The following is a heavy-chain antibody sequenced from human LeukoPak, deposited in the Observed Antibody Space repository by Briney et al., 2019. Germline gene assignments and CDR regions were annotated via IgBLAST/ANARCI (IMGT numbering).Heavy chain of an antibody. CDR1: GYTFSSYG. D-gene: IGHD5-18*01. CDR2: ISGYNGNT. Sequence: ASVKVSCKASGYTFSSYGITWVRQAPGQGLEWMGWISGYNGNTNYAQKLQGRATMTTDTSTTTAYMELRSLRSDDTAVYYCVRQVDITMALPDYWGQGTLVTVSS. J-gene: IGHJ4*02. V-gene: IGHV1-18*01. CDR3: VRQVDITMALPDY.